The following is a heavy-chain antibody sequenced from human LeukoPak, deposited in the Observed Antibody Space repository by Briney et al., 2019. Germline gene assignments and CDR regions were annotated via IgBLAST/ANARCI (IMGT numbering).Heavy chain of an antibody. CDR1: GGSFSGYY. J-gene: IGHJ4*02. Sequence: PSETLSLTCAVYGGSFSGYYWSWIRQPPGKGLEWIGEINHSVSTNYNPSLKGRVTISVDTSKNQFSLKLSSVAAADTAVYYCARAASYFSYYYDSSGYYGYWGQGTLVSVSS. CDR2: INHSVST. D-gene: IGHD3-22*01. CDR3: ARAASYFSYYYDSSGYYGY. V-gene: IGHV4-34*01.